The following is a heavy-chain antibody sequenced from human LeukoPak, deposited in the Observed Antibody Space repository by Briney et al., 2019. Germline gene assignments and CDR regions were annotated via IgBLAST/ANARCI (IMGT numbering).Heavy chain of an antibody. V-gene: IGHV3-30*04. CDR3: ARSALGYCSSTSCLYAFDI. D-gene: IGHD2-2*01. CDR1: GFTFSSYA. J-gene: IGHJ3*02. Sequence: GRSLRLSCAASGFTFSSYAMHWVRQAPGKGLEWVAVISYDGSNKYYADSVKGRFTISRDNSKNTLYLQMNSLRAEETAVYYCARSALGYCSSTSCLYAFDIWGQGTMVTVSS. CDR2: ISYDGSNK.